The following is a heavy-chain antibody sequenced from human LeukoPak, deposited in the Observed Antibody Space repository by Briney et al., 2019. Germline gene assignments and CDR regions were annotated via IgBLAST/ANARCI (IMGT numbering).Heavy chain of an antibody. CDR3: ARVREDYVFDY. CDR2: INSDGSNT. Sequence: PGGSLRLSCAASGFTFSSYAMSCVRQAPGKGLVWVSRINSDGSNTNYADSMKGRFTISRDNAKNALYLQMNSLRAEDTAVYYCARVREDYVFDYWGQGTLVTVSS. D-gene: IGHD3-16*01. J-gene: IGHJ4*02. CDR1: GFTFSSYA. V-gene: IGHV3-74*01.